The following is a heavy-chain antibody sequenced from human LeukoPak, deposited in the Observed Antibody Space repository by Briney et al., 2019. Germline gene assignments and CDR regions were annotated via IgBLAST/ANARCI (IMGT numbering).Heavy chain of an antibody. J-gene: IGHJ4*02. CDR1: GGSISSSSHH. V-gene: IGHV4-39*07. CDR3: AREGGQWLERSFDH. CDR2: IYYSGST. D-gene: IGHD6-19*01. Sequence: SETLSLTCTVSGGSISSSSHHWGWIRQPPGKGLEWIGNIYYSGSTYYNPSLNSRVTISVDTAKNQFSLKLTSVTAADTAVYYCAREGGQWLERSFDHWGQGTLVTVSS.